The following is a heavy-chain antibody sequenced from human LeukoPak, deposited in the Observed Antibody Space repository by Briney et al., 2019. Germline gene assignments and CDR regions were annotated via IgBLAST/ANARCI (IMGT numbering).Heavy chain of an antibody. CDR2: SSYSGST. J-gene: IGHJ4*02. V-gene: IGHV4-59*01. CDR1: SGSISSYY. Sequence: SETLSLTCTVSSGSISSYYWRWMRQPPGKGLEWIGYSSYSGSTDYNPSLKSRVTISVNTSKNQFSLELNSVTAADTAMYYCARHYYYDTLDYWGQGALVTVSS. CDR3: ARHYYYDTLDY. D-gene: IGHD3-22*01.